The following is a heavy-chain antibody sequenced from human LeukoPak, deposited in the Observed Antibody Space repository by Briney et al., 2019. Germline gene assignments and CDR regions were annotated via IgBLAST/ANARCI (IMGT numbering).Heavy chain of an antibody. V-gene: IGHV4-4*07. Sequence: PSETLSLTCTVSGGSTSSYYWSWIRQPAGKGLEWIGRIYTSGSTNYNPSLQSRVTMSVDTSKNQFSLKLSSVTAADTAVYYCARAKWELLWAFDIWGQGTMVTASS. J-gene: IGHJ3*02. CDR1: GGSTSSYY. CDR3: ARAKWELLWAFDI. D-gene: IGHD1-26*01. CDR2: IYTSGST.